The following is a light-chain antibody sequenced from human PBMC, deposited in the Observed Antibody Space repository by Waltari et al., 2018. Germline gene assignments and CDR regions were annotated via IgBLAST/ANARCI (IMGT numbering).Light chain of an antibody. CDR1: QSISSN. J-gene: IGKJ5*01. Sequence: EIVMTKSPATLSVSPGERASISGRASQSISSNLAWYQQRPGQAPRLLIYGASTRATGIPARFSGSGSGTEFTLTISSLQSEDFAVYYCQHYHNWPVTFGQGTRLEIK. CDR3: QHYHNWPVT. CDR2: GAS. V-gene: IGKV3-15*01.